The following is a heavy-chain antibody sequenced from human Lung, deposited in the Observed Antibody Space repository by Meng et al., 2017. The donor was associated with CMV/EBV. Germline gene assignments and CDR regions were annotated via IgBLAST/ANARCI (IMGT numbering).Heavy chain of an antibody. D-gene: IGHD2-15*01. V-gene: IGHV3-30*02. CDR2: IQYDGGNK. J-gene: IGHJ6*02. Sequence: GESLKISCEASGFAFNSYGMHWVRQAPGKGLAWVAFIQYDGGNKYYADSVKGRFTISRDNSKNTLYVQMNSLRAEDTAVYYCAKDREQWWWGYYGMDIWGQGTTVTVSS. CDR1: GFAFNSYG. CDR3: AKDREQWWWGYYGMDI.